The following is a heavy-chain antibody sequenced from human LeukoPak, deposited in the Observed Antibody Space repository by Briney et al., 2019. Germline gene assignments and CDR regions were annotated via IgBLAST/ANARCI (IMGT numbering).Heavy chain of an antibody. CDR2: INPNSGGT. J-gene: IGHJ5*02. CDR1: GYTFTGYY. CDR3: ARGGPIAAAGTIWFDP. D-gene: IGHD6-13*01. Sequence: ASVKVSCKASGYTFTGYYMHWVRQAPGQGLEWMGWINPNSGGTNYAQKFQGWVTMTRDTSISTAYMELSRLRSDDTAVYYCARGGPIAAAGTIWFDPWGQGTLVTVSS. V-gene: IGHV1-2*04.